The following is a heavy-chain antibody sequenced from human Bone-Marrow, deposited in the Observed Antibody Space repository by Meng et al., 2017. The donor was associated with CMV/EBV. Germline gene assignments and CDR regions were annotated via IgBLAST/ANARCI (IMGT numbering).Heavy chain of an antibody. CDR1: GFTFSIFG. CDR2: VRYDGSNK. Sequence: LSLTCAASGFTFSIFGMYWVRQAPGKGLEWVAFVRYDGSNKYYADSVKGRFTISRDNSKNTLYLQMNRLRAENTAVYYCASGSGSMEGYFFYWGQGRLVTFSS. V-gene: IGHV3-30*02. D-gene: IGHD1-26*01. CDR3: ASGSGSMEGYFFY. J-gene: IGHJ4*02.